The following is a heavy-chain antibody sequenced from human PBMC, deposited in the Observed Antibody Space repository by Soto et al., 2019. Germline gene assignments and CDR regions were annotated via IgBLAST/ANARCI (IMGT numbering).Heavy chain of an antibody. CDR2: IYYSGST. CDR1: GGSISSSSYY. V-gene: IGHV4-39*01. D-gene: IGHD3-16*01. CDR3: ARHGLIRSYYYGMDV. Sequence: QLQLQESGPGLVKPSETLSLTCTVSGGSISSSSYYWGWIRQPPGKGLEWIGSIYYSGSTYYNPSLKSRVTISVDTSKNQFSLKLSSVTAADTAVYYCARHGLIRSYYYGMDVWGQGTTVTVSS. J-gene: IGHJ6*02.